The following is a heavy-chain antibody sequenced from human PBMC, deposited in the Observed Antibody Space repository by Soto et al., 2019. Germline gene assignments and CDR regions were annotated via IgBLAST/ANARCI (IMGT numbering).Heavy chain of an antibody. V-gene: IGHV4-31*03. CDR3: ARVSATGTRWFDP. D-gene: IGHD6-13*01. CDR2: IHYTGRT. Sequence: SETLSLTCSVSGGSINSGGYYWSWIRHYPGKGREWIGYIHYTGRTYYNPSLESRATISVDTSKKHFSLKLSSVTAADTAVYYCARVSATGTRWFDPWGQGTLVTVSS. J-gene: IGHJ5*02. CDR1: GGSINSGGYY.